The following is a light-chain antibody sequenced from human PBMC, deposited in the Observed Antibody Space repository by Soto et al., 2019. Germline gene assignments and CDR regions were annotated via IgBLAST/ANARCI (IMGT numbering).Light chain of an antibody. J-gene: IGKJ4*01. CDR1: QSVNIN. CDR2: GAS. CDR3: QQYKDWPPLT. V-gene: IGKV3D-15*01. Sequence: EIVMTQSPVTLSASPGERVTLSCRASQSVNINLAWYQQRHGQAPRVLIYGASNRASGIPDKFSGSGSGTDFTLTISSLEPDDFALHFCQQYKDWPPLTFGGGTRVEIK.